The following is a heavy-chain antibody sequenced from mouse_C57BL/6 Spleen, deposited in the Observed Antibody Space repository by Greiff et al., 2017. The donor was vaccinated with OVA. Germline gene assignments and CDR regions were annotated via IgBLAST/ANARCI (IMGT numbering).Heavy chain of an antibody. D-gene: IGHD2-4*01. CDR1: GFTFSSYA. V-gene: IGHV5-4*01. Sequence: EVQVVESGGGLVKPGGSLKLSCAASGFTFSSYAMSWVRQTPEKRLEWVATISDGGSYTYYPDNVKGRFTISRDNAKNNLYLQMSHLKSEDTAMYYCATYYDYDYYAMDYWGQGTSVTVSS. CDR2: ISDGGSYT. CDR3: ATYYDYDYYAMDY. J-gene: IGHJ4*01.